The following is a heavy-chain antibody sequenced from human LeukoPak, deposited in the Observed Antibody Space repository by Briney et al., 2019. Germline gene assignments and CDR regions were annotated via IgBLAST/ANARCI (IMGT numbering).Heavy chain of an antibody. CDR2: IYYSGST. D-gene: IGHD4-23*01. Sequence: SETLSLTCTVSGGSISSYYWNWIRQPPGKGLEWIGYIYYSGSTNYNPSLKSRVTISLDTSKNQFSLKLSSVTTADTAVYYCARSVVTLYWYFDLWGRGTLVTVSS. CDR3: ARSVVTLYWYFDL. V-gene: IGHV4-59*01. CDR1: GGSISSYY. J-gene: IGHJ2*01.